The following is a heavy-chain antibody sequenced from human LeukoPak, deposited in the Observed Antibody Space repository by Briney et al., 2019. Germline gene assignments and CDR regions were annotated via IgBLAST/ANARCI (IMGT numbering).Heavy chain of an antibody. CDR2: TYYRSRWYD. CDR3: ARDLRIAAAGIYYFDS. J-gene: IGHJ4*02. CDR1: GDSVSSNGAA. Sequence: SQTLSLTCAISGDSVSSNGAAWIWIRQSPSRGLEWLGRTYYRSRWYDDYADSVKSRITIIPGTSKNQFSLQLNSVTLEDTAVYYCARDLRIAAAGIYYFDSWGQGTLVTVSS. D-gene: IGHD6-13*01. V-gene: IGHV6-1*01.